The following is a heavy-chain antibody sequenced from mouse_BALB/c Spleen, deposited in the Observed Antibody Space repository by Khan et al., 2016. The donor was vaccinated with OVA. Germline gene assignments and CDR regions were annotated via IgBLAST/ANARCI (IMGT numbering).Heavy chain of an antibody. V-gene: IGHV5-6-5*01. CDR3: SRGEYHGRGYFDG. CDR1: GLTFSIYA. Sequence: EVELVESGGGLVKPGGSLELSCAASGLTFSIYAMSWVRQTPEKRLEWVASISTGGSTYYVHSVKGRFTISRDNARNMLYLRMSSLRSEDTAMYYCSRGEYHGRGYFDGWGAGTLVTVSS. CDR2: ISTGGST. J-gene: IGHJ1*01. D-gene: IGHD1-2*01.